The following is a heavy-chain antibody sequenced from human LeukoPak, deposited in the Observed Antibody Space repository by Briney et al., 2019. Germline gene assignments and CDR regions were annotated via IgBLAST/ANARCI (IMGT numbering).Heavy chain of an antibody. CDR2: FYTSGST. Sequence: PSETLSLTCTVSGGSISSYYWSWIRQPAGKGLEWIGRFYTSGSTNYNPSLKSRVTMSVDTSKNQFSLKLSSVTAADTAVYYCAREGTVVPAAIPGYYYMDVWGKGTTVTVSS. V-gene: IGHV4-4*07. CDR1: GGSISSYY. J-gene: IGHJ6*03. D-gene: IGHD2-2*01. CDR3: AREGTVVPAAIPGYYYMDV.